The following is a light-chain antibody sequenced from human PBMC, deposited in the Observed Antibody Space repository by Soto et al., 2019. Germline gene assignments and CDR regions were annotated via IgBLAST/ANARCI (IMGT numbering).Light chain of an antibody. J-gene: IGKJ4*01. V-gene: IGKV3D-20*02. Sequence: EIVLTQSPGTLSLSPGERAALSCRASQSLSSNSLAWYQQKPGQAPRLLIHGASSRATGIPVRFRGSGSGTEFTLTISSLQSEDSAVYYCHQRSNWPLTFGGGTKVDIK. CDR3: HQRSNWPLT. CDR2: GAS. CDR1: QSLSSNS.